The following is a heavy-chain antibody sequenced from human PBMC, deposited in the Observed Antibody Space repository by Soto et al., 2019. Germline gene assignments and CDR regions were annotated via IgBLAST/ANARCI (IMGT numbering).Heavy chain of an antibody. D-gene: IGHD5-18*01. CDR3: ARHCSWALGYSYGTDSGFDY. Sequence: SSETLSLTCTVSGGSISSSSYYWGWIRQPPGKGLEWIGSIYYSGSTYYNPSLKSRVTISVDTSKNQFSLKLSSVTAADTAVYYCARHCSWALGYSYGTDSGFDYWGQGTLVTVSS. J-gene: IGHJ4*02. V-gene: IGHV4-39*01. CDR2: IYYSGST. CDR1: GGSISSSSYY.